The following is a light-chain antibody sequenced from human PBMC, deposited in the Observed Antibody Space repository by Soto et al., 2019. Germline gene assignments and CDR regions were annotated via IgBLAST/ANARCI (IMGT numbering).Light chain of an antibody. CDR2: EVS. CDR3: SSYTSTNTWV. V-gene: IGLV2-14*01. Sequence: QSALTQPASVSGSPGQSITISCTGTSSDVGGYNYVSWYQQHPGKAPKFLIYEVSNRPSGVSNRFSGSKSGNTASLTISGLQAEDEADYYCSSYTSTNTWVFGGGTKVNVL. J-gene: IGLJ3*02. CDR1: SSDVGGYNY.